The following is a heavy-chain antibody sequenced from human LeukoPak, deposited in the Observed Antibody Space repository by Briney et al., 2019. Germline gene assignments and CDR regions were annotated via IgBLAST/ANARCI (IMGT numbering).Heavy chain of an antibody. CDR3: ARGSYSSSFYYYYYMDV. Sequence: GGSLRLSCAASGFTFSSYAMHWVRQAPGKGLEWVAVISYDGSNKYYADSVKGRFTISRDNSKNTLYLQMNSLRAEDTAVYYCARGSYSSSFYYYYYMDVWGKGTTVTVSS. CDR2: ISYDGSNK. CDR1: GFTFSSYA. J-gene: IGHJ6*03. D-gene: IGHD6-6*01. V-gene: IGHV3-30-3*01.